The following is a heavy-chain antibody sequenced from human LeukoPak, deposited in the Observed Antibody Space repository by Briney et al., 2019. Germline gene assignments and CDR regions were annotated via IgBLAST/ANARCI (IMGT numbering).Heavy chain of an antibody. J-gene: IGHJ4*02. D-gene: IGHD5-18*01. CDR3: ARVGGYRFDY. CDR1: GGTFSSYA. Sequence: ASVKVSCKASGGTFSSYAISWVRQAPGQGLEWMGRIIPIFGTANYAQKFQGRVTITTDESTSTAYMELSSLRSEDTGVYYCARVGGYRFDYWGQGTLVTVSS. V-gene: IGHV1-69*05. CDR2: IIPIFGTA.